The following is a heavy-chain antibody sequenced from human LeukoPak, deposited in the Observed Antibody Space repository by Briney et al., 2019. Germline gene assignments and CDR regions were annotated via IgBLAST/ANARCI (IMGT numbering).Heavy chain of an antibody. CDR3: ARDVYLLGTIDY. CDR1: GGTFSSYA. V-gene: IGHV1-18*01. CDR2: ISAYNGNT. Sequence: GASVKVSCKASGGTFSSYAISWVRQAPGQGLEWMGWISAYNGNTNYAQKLQGRVTMTTDTSTSTAYMELRSLRSDDTAVYYCARDVYLLGTIDYWGQGTLVTVSS. J-gene: IGHJ4*02. D-gene: IGHD2-2*01.